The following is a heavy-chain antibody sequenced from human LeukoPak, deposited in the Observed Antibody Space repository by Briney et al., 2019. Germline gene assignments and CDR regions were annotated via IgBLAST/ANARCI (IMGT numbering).Heavy chain of an antibody. Sequence: PSETLSLTCAVYGGSFSGYYWSWMRQPPGKGLEWVGEINHSGSTNYNASLKSRVTIPVDTSKNQFSLKLSSVTAADTAVYYCARHHLMNYDYVWGSYLRAFDIWGQGTMVTVSS. J-gene: IGHJ3*02. CDR2: INHSGST. D-gene: IGHD3-16*02. CDR3: ARHHLMNYDYVWGSYLRAFDI. V-gene: IGHV4-34*01. CDR1: GGSFSGYY.